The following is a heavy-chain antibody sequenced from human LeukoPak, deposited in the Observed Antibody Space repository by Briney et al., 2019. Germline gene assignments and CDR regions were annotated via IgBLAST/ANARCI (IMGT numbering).Heavy chain of an antibody. V-gene: IGHV3-21*01. CDR2: ISGSSSYI. Sequence: KPGGSLRLSCAASGFTFSSYYMNWVRQAPGKGLEWVSSISGSSSYIYYADSVKGRFTISRDNAKNSLYLQMNSLRAEDTAVYYCARAWNDWFDPWGQGTLVIVSS. D-gene: IGHD1-1*01. CDR3: ARAWNDWFDP. CDR1: GFTFSSYY. J-gene: IGHJ5*02.